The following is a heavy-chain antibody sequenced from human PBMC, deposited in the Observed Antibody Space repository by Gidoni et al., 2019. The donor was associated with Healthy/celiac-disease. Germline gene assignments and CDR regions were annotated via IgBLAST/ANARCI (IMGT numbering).Heavy chain of an antibody. CDR2: INPNSGGT. Sequence: QVQLVQSGAEVKKPGASVKVSCKASGYTFTGYYMHWVRQAPGQGLEWMGWINPNSGGTNYAQKLQGWVTMTRDTSISTAYMELSRLRSDDTAVYYCARVRWELRQGPSYYGMDVWGQGTTVTVSS. D-gene: IGHD1-26*01. CDR1: GYTFTGYY. CDR3: ARVRWELRQGPSYYGMDV. V-gene: IGHV1-2*04. J-gene: IGHJ6*02.